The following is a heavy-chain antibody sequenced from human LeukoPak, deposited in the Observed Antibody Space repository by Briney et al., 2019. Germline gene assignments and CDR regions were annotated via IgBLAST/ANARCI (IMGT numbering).Heavy chain of an antibody. Sequence: GGSLRLSCAASGFTFSSYTMNWVRQPPGKGLEWVSNIGTSSTTIYYADSVKGRFTISRDNAKNSLYLQMNSLRADDTALYHCARDVTVRGYYYEDAFDIWGQGTMVTVSS. CDR3: ARDVTVRGYYYEDAFDI. CDR2: IGTSSTTI. V-gene: IGHV3-48*01. CDR1: GFTFSSYT. J-gene: IGHJ3*02. D-gene: IGHD3-22*01.